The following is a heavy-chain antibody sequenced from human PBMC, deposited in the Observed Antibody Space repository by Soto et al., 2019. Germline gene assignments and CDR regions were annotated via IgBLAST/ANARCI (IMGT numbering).Heavy chain of an antibody. CDR3: ARDYYDFWSGYSYYFDY. Sequence: ASVKVSCKASGYSFTSYYMHWVRQAPGQGLEWMGIINPSGGSTSYAQKFQGRVTMTRDTSTSTVYMELSSLRSEDTAEYYCARDYYDFWSGYSYYFDYWGQGTLVTVSS. J-gene: IGHJ4*02. CDR1: GYSFTSYY. V-gene: IGHV1-46*01. D-gene: IGHD3-3*01. CDR2: INPSGGST.